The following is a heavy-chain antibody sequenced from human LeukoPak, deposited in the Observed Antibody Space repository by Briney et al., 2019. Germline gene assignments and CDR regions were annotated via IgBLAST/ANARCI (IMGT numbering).Heavy chain of an antibody. CDR2: IYYSGST. V-gene: IGHV4-39*07. CDR1: GGSISSSSYY. CDR3: ARSRSSVVRFFDY. Sequence: SETLSLTCTVSGGSISSSSYYWGWIRQPPGTGLEWIGSIYYSGSTYYNPSLKSRVTISVDTSKNQFSLKLSSVTAADTAVYYCARSRSSVVRFFDYWGQGTLVTVSS. J-gene: IGHJ4*02. D-gene: IGHD4-23*01.